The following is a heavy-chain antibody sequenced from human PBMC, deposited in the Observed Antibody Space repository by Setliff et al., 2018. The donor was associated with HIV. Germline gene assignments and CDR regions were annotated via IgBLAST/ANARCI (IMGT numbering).Heavy chain of an antibody. J-gene: IGHJ6*03. CDR1: GGSFSGYC. D-gene: IGHD6-13*01. CDR3: ARVSCSSWYSIPRNYYYHMDV. Sequence: SETLSLTCAVYGGSFSGYCWSWIRHPPGKGLEWIGEIKHSGSTNYNPSLKSRVTISVDTSKNQFSLKLRSVTAADTAVYYCARVSCSSWYSIPRNYYYHMDVWGKGTTVTVSS. CDR2: IKHSGST. V-gene: IGHV4-34*01.